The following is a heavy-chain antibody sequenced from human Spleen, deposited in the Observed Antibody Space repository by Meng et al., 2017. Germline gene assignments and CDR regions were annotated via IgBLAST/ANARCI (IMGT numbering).Heavy chain of an antibody. CDR1: GGSFSDYY. CDR3: ARGPTTMAHDFDY. D-gene: IGHD4-11*01. V-gene: IGHV4-34*01. J-gene: IGHJ4*02. CDR2: INHSGST. Sequence: QVQLQQVGAGLFKPSEALPLTCVVSGGSFSDYYWSWIRQPPGKGLEWIGEINHSGSTNYNPSLESRATISVDTSQNNLSLKLSSVTAADSAVYYCARGPTTMAHDFDYWGQGTLVTVSS.